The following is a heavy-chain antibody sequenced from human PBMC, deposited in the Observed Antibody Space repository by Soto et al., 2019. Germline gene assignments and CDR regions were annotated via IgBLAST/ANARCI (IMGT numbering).Heavy chain of an antibody. Sequence: QVQLVQSGAEVKRPGASVNVSCKASGYTFTNYVVHWVRQAPGQRLEWMGWVNAGNGNTRYSAKFQGRVTSTRDSSASTAYTELSSLRSEDTAVYYCAGEAGGLFCSGDSCYSGWFDSWGQGTPVTVSS. CDR1: GYTFTNYV. CDR3: AGEAGGLFCSGDSCYSGWFDS. V-gene: IGHV1-3*01. CDR2: VNAGNGNT. D-gene: IGHD2-15*01. J-gene: IGHJ5*01.